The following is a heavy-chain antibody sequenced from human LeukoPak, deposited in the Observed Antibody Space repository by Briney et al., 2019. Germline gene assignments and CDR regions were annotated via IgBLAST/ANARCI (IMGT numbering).Heavy chain of an antibody. CDR2: ISSGGGTA. CDR1: GFTFSSYA. V-gene: IGHV3-23*01. D-gene: IGHD1-1*01. J-gene: IGHJ4*02. Sequence: GGSLRLSCAASGFTFSSYAMDWVRQAPGKGLKWVSAISSGGGTAYYADSVKGRFTVSRDNSKNTQYLQMNSLRVEDTAVYYCAKADPGTGAFDYWGQGALVAVSS. CDR3: AKADPGTGAFDY.